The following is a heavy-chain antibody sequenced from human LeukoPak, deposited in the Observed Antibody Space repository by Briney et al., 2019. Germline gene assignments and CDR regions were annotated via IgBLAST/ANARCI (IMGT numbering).Heavy chain of an antibody. D-gene: IGHD5-18*01. CDR1: EFIVSSNY. V-gene: IGHV3-53*01. J-gene: IGHJ3*02. Sequence: GGSLRLSCAASEFIVSSNYMNWVRQAPGKGLEWVSVIYSGGGIYYADSVKGRFTISRDISKNMLYLQMNNLRADDTAVYYCARGHNTATSGTRAFDIWGQGTMVTVSS. CDR3: ARGHNTATSGTRAFDI. CDR2: IYSGGGI.